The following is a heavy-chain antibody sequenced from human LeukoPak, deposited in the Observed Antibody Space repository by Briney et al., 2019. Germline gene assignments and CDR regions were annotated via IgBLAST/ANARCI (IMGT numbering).Heavy chain of an antibody. D-gene: IGHD5-24*01. Sequence: PGGSLRLSCAASGFTFSSYAMSWVRQAPGKGLEGVSAISGSGGSTYYADSVKGRFTISRDNSKNMLYLQMYSLRAEDSAVYYCARANDWLHKIFDAWGQGTLVTVSS. J-gene: IGHJ4*02. CDR3: ARANDWLHKIFDA. CDR1: GFTFSSYA. V-gene: IGHV3-23*01. CDR2: ISGSGGST.